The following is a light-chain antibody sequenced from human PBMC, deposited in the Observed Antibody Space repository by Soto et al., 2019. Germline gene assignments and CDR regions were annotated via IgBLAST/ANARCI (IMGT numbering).Light chain of an antibody. CDR3: QHFSSWLRT. J-gene: IGKJ4*01. CDR1: QSVTN. V-gene: IGKV3-11*01. Sequence: EIVLTQSPATLSLSPGERATLSCRASQSVTNLAWYQHKPGQAPRLLIYHASSRATGIPARFSGSGSGTDFTLTISSLEPEDFAVYYCQHFSSWLRTFGGGTKVEIK. CDR2: HAS.